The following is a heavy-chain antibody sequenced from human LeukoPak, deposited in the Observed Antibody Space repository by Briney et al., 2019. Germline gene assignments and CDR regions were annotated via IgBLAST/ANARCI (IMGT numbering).Heavy chain of an antibody. CDR2: IYTSGST. D-gene: IGHD3-22*01. V-gene: IGHV4-4*07. J-gene: IGHJ4*02. CDR1: GGSISSYY. Sequence: PSETLSLTCTVSGGSISSYYWSWIRQPAGKGLEWLGRIYTSGSTNYNPSLKSRVTMSVDTSKNQFSLKLSSVTAADTAVYYCSRHPSSGYYLIYYWGQGTLVTVSS. CDR3: SRHPSSGYYLIYY.